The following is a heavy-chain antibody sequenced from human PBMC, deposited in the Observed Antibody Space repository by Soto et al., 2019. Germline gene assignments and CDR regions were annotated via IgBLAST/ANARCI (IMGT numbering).Heavy chain of an antibody. CDR2: INSDGSST. Sequence: PGGSLRLSCAASGFTFSSYWMHWVRQAPGKGLVWVSRINSDGSSTSYADSVKGRFTISRDNAKNTLYLQMNSLRAEDTAVYYCARVGDSSGYYAFDIWGKGTMVTVSS. CDR3: ARVGDSSGYYAFDI. D-gene: IGHD3-22*01. J-gene: IGHJ3*02. CDR1: GFTFSSYW. V-gene: IGHV3-74*01.